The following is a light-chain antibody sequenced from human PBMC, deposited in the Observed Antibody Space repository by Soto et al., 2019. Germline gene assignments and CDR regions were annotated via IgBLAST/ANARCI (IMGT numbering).Light chain of an antibody. J-gene: IGKJ3*01. V-gene: IGKV1-39*01. CDR3: QQRHSIPFT. Sequence: DIQMTQPPSSLSASVGDRVTITCRATQSISNSLNWYQHKPGEAPKLLMYAACTLQSGVPSRFSCGGSGTEFTLTISSLQPEGFAACCCQQRHSIPFTFSPGTK. CDR2: AAC. CDR1: QSISNS.